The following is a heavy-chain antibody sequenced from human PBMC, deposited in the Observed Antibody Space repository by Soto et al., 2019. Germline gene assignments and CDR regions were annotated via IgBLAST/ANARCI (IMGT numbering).Heavy chain of an antibody. CDR3: AKCLAGVTHLWLYYFDY. CDR1: GFTFGTYA. Sequence: EVHVLESGGDLVQPGGSLRLSCAASGFTFGTYAMSWVRQPPGKGPEWVSAISGSGSSTYYADSVKGRFIISRDTSKNTLSRQMTSLRAEDTAVYYCAKCLAGVTHLWLYYFDYWGQGALVTVSS. D-gene: IGHD5-18*01. CDR2: ISGSGSST. J-gene: IGHJ4*02. V-gene: IGHV3-23*01.